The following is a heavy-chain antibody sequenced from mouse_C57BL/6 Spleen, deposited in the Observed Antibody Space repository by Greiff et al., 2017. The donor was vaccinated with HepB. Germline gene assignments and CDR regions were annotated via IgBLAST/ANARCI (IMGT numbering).Heavy chain of an antibody. Sequence: DVQLQESGPELVKPGASVKMSCKASGYTFTDYNMHWVKQSHGKSLEWIGYINPNNGGTSYNQKFKGKATLTVNKSSSTAYMELRSLTSEDSAVYYCAREDYYGSSWYFDVWGTGTTVTVSS. V-gene: IGHV1-22*01. CDR3: AREDYYGSSWYFDV. J-gene: IGHJ1*03. CDR1: GYTFTDYN. D-gene: IGHD1-1*01. CDR2: INPNNGGT.